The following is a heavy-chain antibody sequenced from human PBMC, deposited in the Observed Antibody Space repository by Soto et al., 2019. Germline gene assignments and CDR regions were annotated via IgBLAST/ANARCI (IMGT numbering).Heavy chain of an antibody. CDR3: AQDGDLYSGYFDY. V-gene: IGHV3-23*01. CDR1: GFIFNSYA. Sequence: EVQLLESGGGLVQPGGSLRLSCAASGFIFNSYAMSWVRQAPGKGLEWVSTLTSTGGTYYADSVKGRFPISRDNSKNTLSLQMNNLRAEDTAVYYCAQDGDLYSGYFDYWGQGTLVTVSS. D-gene: IGHD3-10*01. J-gene: IGHJ4*02. CDR2: LTSTGGT.